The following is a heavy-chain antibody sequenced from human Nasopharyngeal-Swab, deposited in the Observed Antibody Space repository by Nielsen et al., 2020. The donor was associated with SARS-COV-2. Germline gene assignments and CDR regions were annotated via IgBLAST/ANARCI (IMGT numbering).Heavy chain of an antibody. V-gene: IGHV3-30-3*01. D-gene: IGHD5-18*01. CDR3: ARDLTRGYTYYKGMDY. CDR1: GFSFSHYN. J-gene: IGHJ4*02. CDR2: ISYNGDIQ. Sequence: GESLKISCAASGFSFSHYNMHWVRQAPGNSLEWVAFISYNGDIQYYADSLKGRFTISRDNSMGTLYLETDSLRPYDTAVYFCARDLTRGYTYYKGMDYWCQGTLVTVSS.